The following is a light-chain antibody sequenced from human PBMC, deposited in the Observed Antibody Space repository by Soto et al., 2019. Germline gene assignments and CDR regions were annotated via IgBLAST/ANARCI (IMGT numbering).Light chain of an antibody. V-gene: IGLV2-23*01. CDR2: EDN. CDR1: TSDVGSYNL. Sequence: QLVLTQPASVSGSPGQSITISCTGSTSDVGSYNLVSWYQQHPGRAPRLIVYEDNKRPSGVSSHFSGSKSGVTASLTISGLQAEDEADYYCCSYSGTSTWLFGGGTKLTVL. CDR3: CSYSGTSTWL. J-gene: IGLJ3*02.